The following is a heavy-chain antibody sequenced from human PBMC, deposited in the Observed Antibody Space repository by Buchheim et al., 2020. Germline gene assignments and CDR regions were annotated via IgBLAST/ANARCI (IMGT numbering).Heavy chain of an antibody. V-gene: IGHV3-74*01. J-gene: IGHJ4*02. CDR1: GFTFSSYW. Sequence: EVQLVESGGGLVQPGGSLRLSCAASGFTFSSYWMHWVRQAPGKGLVWVSRINSDGSSTSYADSVRGRFTISRDNAKSTLFLQMNGLRDEDTAVYYCVRGTSPGGNTGVADYWGQGTL. CDR3: VRGTSPGGNTGVADY. D-gene: IGHD3-16*01. CDR2: INSDGSST.